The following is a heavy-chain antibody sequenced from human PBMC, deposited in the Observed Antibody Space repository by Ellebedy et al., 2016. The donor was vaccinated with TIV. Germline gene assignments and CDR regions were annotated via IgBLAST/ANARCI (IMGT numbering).Heavy chain of an antibody. V-gene: IGHV3-23*01. Sequence: PGGSLRLSCAASGFTFSSYAMSWVRQAPGKGLEWVSAISGSGGSTYYADSVKGRFTISRDNSKNTLYLQMNSLRAEDTAVYYCAKDPRDYGDPTMPFDYWGQGTLVTVSS. D-gene: IGHD4-17*01. CDR1: GFTFSSYA. CDR3: AKDPRDYGDPTMPFDY. J-gene: IGHJ4*02. CDR2: ISGSGGST.